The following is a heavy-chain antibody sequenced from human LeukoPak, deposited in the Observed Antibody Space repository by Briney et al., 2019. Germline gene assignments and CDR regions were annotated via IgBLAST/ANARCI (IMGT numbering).Heavy chain of an antibody. V-gene: IGHV4-39*01. Sequence: SETLSLTCTIFGDSVSRSDSYWDWIRQPPGKGLEWIGTIYYSGRTYYSPSLKSRVTLSVDMSNNQFSLTLSSVTAADTALYFCAIRRYYDSSGYLEWGQGTLVTVSS. CDR3: AIRRYYDSSGYLE. CDR2: IYYSGRT. CDR1: GDSVSRSDSY. D-gene: IGHD3-22*01. J-gene: IGHJ1*01.